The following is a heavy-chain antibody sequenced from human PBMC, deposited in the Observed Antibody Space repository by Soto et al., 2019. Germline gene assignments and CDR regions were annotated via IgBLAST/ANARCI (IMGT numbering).Heavy chain of an antibody. CDR2: IYHSGST. D-gene: IGHD6-6*01. Sequence: QVQLQESGPGLVKPSQTLSLTCTVSGGSISSGDYYWSWIRQPPGKGLEWIGYIYHSGSTYYNPSLKSPVTISVNTTTHQFSLNLSSVTAADTAVYYCARERPDGARLDPWGQGTLVTVSS. CDR3: ARERPDGARLDP. J-gene: IGHJ5*02. V-gene: IGHV4-30-4*01. CDR1: GGSISSGDYY.